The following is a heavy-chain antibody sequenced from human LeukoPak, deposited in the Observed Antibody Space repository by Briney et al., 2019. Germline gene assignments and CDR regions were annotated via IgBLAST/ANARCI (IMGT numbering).Heavy chain of an antibody. D-gene: IGHD6-19*01. CDR2: IIPIFSTA. V-gene: IGHV1-69*06. Sequence: ASVKISCKASGGTSSSYAISWVRQAPGQGLEWMGGIIPIFSTANYAQKFQGRVTITADKSTSTAYMELSSLRSEDTAVYYCARDLRIAVAGPGWFDPWGQGTLGTVSS. J-gene: IGHJ5*02. CDR3: ARDLRIAVAGPGWFDP. CDR1: GGTSSSYA.